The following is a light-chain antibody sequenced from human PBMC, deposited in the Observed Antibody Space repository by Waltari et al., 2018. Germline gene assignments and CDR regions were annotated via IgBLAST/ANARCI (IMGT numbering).Light chain of an antibody. CDR1: QDIGSY. CDR2: SAS. CDR3: QQYHTFPPT. V-gene: IGKV1-8*01. J-gene: IGKJ4*01. Sequence: AIRITQSPSSLSASKGDRVTITCRATQDIGSYLAWYKQTPGKAPNLLIYSASTLQSGVPSRFIGGGSRTNFSLTISGLQSDDFGSYFCQQYHTFPPTFGGGTKVEIK.